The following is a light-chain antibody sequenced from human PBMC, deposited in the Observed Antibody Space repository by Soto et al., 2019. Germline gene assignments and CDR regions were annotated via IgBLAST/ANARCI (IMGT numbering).Light chain of an antibody. Sequence: QSALTQPASVSGSPGQSITISCTGTSSDIDVSSYKYVSWYQQHPGKAPKLMIYDVNNRPSGVSSRFSGSKSGNTASLTISGLQAEDEADYYCSSCTSSNTLLFGGGTKLTVL. V-gene: IGLV2-14*01. CDR1: SSDIDVSSYKY. J-gene: IGLJ2*01. CDR2: DVN. CDR3: SSCTSSNTLL.